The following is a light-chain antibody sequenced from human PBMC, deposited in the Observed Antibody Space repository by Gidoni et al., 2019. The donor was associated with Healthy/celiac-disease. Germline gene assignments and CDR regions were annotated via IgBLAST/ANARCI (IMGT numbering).Light chain of an antibody. CDR2: AAS. J-gene: IGKJ4*01. CDR1: QSISSY. V-gene: IGKV1-39*01. CDR3: QQSYRTPLT. Sequence: DIQMTQSPSSLSASVGDRVTITCQASQSISSYLNWYQQKPGKAPKLLIYAASSLQSGVPSRFSGSGSGTDFTLTISSLQPEDFATYYCQQSYRTPLTFGGXTKVEIK.